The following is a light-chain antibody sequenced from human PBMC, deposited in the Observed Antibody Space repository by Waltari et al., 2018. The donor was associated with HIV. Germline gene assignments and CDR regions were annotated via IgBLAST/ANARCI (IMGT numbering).Light chain of an antibody. CDR3: QVWDSDSDHYV. J-gene: IGLJ1*01. CDR1: TIGTRS. V-gene: IGLV3-21*02. Sequence: SFVLTQPPSVSVAPGQTATIHGGGNTIGTRSVHWYQQKPGQAPVLVIYYNDDRPPGIPERFSGSKSGNTATLTITRGEVGDEADYYCQVWDSDSDHYVFGTGTEVTVL. CDR2: YND.